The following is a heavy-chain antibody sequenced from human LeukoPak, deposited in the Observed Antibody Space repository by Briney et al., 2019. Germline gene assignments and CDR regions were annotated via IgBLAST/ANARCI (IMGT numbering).Heavy chain of an antibody. CDR3: ASLRPVVPRGYYYYYMDV. J-gene: IGHJ6*03. V-gene: IGHV4-34*01. Sequence: PSETLSLTCAVYGGSFSGYYWSWIRQPPGKGLEWIGEINHSGSTNYNPSLKSRVTISVDTSKNQFSLKLSSVTAADTAVYYCASLRPVVPRGYYYYYMDVWGKGTTDTISS. CDR2: INHSGST. CDR1: GGSFSGYY. D-gene: IGHD4-23*01.